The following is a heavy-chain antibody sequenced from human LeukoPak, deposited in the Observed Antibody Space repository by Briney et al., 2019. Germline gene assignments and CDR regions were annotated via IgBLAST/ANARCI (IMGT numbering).Heavy chain of an antibody. J-gene: IGHJ4*02. CDR1: GFTFSSYT. V-gene: IGHV3-21*06. D-gene: IGHD3-22*01. Sequence: PGGSLRLSCVASGFTFSSYTMNWVRQVPGKGLEWVSSIDTSSSYIDYADSVKGRFTISRDNAKNSLYLQMNSLRAEDTGVYYCARPFEIRWLLLTVTPFDYWGQGTLVAVSS. CDR2: IDTSSSYI. CDR3: ARPFEIRWLLLTVTPFDY.